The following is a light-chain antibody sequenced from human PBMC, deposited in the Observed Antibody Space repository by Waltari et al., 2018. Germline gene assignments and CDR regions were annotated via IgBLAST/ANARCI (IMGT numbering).Light chain of an antibody. CDR3: QQYGGSPKYT. CDR1: QSISSY. CDR2: AAS. J-gene: IGKJ2*01. Sequence: DIQMTQSPSSLSASVGDRVTITCRASQSISSYLNWYQQKPGKAPKLLIYAASSLQSGVPSRFSGSGSGTDFTLTISRLEPEDSAVYYCQQYGGSPKYTFGQGTKLDIK. V-gene: IGKV1-39*01.